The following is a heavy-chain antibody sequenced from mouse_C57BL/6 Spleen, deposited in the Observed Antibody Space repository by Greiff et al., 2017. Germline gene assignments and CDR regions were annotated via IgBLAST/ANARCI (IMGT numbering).Heavy chain of an antibody. CDR1: GFTFSNYW. Sequence: EVKVEESGGGLVQPGGSMKLSCVASGFTFSNYWMNWVRQSPEKGLEWVAQIRLKSDNYATHYAESVKGRFTISRDDSKSSVYLQMNNLRAEDTGIYYCTGLPSGFAYWGQGTLVTVSA. J-gene: IGHJ3*01. CDR3: TGLPSGFAY. CDR2: IRLKSDNYAT. V-gene: IGHV6-3*01. D-gene: IGHD2-10*01.